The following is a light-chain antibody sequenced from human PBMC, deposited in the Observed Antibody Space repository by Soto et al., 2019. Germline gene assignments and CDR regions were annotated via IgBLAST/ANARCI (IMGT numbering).Light chain of an antibody. Sequence: EIVLTQSPATLSLSPGERATLSCRASQGVSSSLAWYQQRPGQAPRLLIYGASNRATGIPARFSGSGSGKDFTLTISSLEPEEFAVYYCQQRSNWPPTFGQGTKLEIK. CDR3: QQRSNWPPT. CDR1: QGVSSS. CDR2: GAS. V-gene: IGKV3-11*01. J-gene: IGKJ2*01.